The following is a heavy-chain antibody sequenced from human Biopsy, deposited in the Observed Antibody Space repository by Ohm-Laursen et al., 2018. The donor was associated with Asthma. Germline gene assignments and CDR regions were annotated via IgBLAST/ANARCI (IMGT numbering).Heavy chain of an antibody. D-gene: IGHD3-3*01. V-gene: IGHV4-39*01. CDR2: ISYGGKT. J-gene: IGHJ6*02. Sequence: GTLSLTCAVSGGSMTPTSHYWDWIRQAPGKGLEWIGYISYGGKTSYNPSLKNQVPISRGTSKNQFSLRLTSVPAADTAVYFCAGRITIFGVVQKDHGMDAWGQGTTVIVSS. CDR3: AGRITIFGVVQKDHGMDA. CDR1: GGSMTPTSHY.